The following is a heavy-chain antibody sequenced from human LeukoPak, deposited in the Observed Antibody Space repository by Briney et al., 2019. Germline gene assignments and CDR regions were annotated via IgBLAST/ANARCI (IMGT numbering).Heavy chain of an antibody. CDR3: ARLLYGSGSYSSSGQQNYYYYYMDV. J-gene: IGHJ6*03. CDR1: GGSISSYY. D-gene: IGHD3-10*01. Sequence: PSETLSLTCTVSGGSISSYYWSWIRQPPGKGLEWIGYIYYSGSTNYNPSLKSRVTMSVDTSKNQFSLKLSSVTAADTALYYCARLLYGSGSYSSSGQQNYYYYYMDVWGKGTTVTISS. CDR2: IYYSGST. V-gene: IGHV4-59*12.